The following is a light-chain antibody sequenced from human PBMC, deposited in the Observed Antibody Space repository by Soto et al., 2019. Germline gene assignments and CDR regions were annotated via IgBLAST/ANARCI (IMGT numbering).Light chain of an antibody. J-gene: IGLJ2*01. CDR2: DVS. CDR3: SSYTSSSTLVV. Sequence: QSALTQPASVSGSPGQSITISCTGTSSDVGGYNYVSWYQQHPGKAPKLMIYDVSNRPSGVSNRFSGSKSGNTASLTIYGHQAEDEADYYCSSYTSSSTLVVFGGGTKLTVL. V-gene: IGLV2-14*01. CDR1: SSDVGGYNY.